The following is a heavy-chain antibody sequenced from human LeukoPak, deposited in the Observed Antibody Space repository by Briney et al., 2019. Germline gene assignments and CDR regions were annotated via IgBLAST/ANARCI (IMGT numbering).Heavy chain of an antibody. D-gene: IGHD4-17*01. V-gene: IGHV4-59*11. J-gene: IGHJ3*02. Sequence: PSETLSLICAVSADSFSSHYWTWIRQPPGKGLEWIGYISYIGSTNYNPSLKSRVIISIDTSKNQFSLKLSSVTAADTAVYYCARDLVTVTKGFDIWGQGTMVTVSS. CDR2: ISYIGST. CDR3: ARDLVTVTKGFDI. CDR1: ADSFSSHY.